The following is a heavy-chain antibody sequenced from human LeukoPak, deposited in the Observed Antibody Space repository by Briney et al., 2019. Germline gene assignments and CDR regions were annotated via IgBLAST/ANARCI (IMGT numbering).Heavy chain of an antibody. J-gene: IGHJ4*02. CDR2: IIPIFGTA. V-gene: IGHV1-69*06. D-gene: IGHD1-26*01. Sequence: SVKVSCKASGGTFSSYAISWVRQAPGQGLEWMGGIIPIFGTANYAQKFQGRVTITADKSTSTAYMELSSLRSEDTAVYYCARDGLGGGSYFPSLFDYWGQGTLVTVSS. CDR3: ARDGLGGGSYFPSLFDY. CDR1: GGTFSSYA.